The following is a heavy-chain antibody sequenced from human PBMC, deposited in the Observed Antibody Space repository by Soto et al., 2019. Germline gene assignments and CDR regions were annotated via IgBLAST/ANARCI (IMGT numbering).Heavy chain of an antibody. V-gene: IGHV4-4*02. Sequence: QVQLQESGPGLVKPSGTLSLSCAVSGGSISSSHWWTWVRQPPGKGLEWIGEIYHSGSTNYNPSLQSRVTISGDASRNRFSLNLSSVPAADTDVYYCASSGGGEDYWGQGILVTVSS. CDR2: IYHSGST. D-gene: IGHD3-16*01. CDR3: ASSGGGEDY. CDR1: GGSISSSHW. J-gene: IGHJ4*02.